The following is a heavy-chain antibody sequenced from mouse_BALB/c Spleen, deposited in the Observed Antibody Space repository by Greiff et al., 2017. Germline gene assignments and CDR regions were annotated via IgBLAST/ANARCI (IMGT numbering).Heavy chain of an antibody. D-gene: IGHD1-1*01. Sequence: EVKLMESGGGLVQPGGSLRLSCATSGFTFTDYYMSWVRQPPGKALEWLGFIRNKANGYTTEYSASVKGRFTISRDNSQSILYLQMNTLRAEDSATYYCARVGSRDWYFDVWGAGTTVTVSS. J-gene: IGHJ1*01. CDR3: ARVGSRDWYFDV. CDR1: GFTFTDYY. CDR2: IRNKANGYTT. V-gene: IGHV7-3*02.